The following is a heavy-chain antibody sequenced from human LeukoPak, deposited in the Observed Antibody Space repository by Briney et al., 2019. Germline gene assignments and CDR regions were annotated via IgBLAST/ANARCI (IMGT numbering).Heavy chain of an antibody. V-gene: IGHV4-34*01. Sequence: PSETLSLTCAVYGGSFSGYYWSWIRQPPGKGLEWIGEINHSGSTYYNPSLKSRVTISVDTSKNQFSLKLSSVTAADTAVYYCARLSSSGWYPAYFDYWGQGTLVTVSS. D-gene: IGHD6-19*01. J-gene: IGHJ4*02. CDR3: ARLSSSGWYPAYFDY. CDR1: GGSFSGYY. CDR2: INHSGST.